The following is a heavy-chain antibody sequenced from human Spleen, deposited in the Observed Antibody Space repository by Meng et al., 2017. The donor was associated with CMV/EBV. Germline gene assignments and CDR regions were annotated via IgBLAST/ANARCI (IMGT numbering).Heavy chain of an antibody. J-gene: IGHJ4*02. CDR2: ISFSSSYK. Sequence: TFTNYNMYWVRQAPGKGLEWVSSISFSSSYKDYADSVKGRFTISRDNSKNTLYLQMNSLRADDTAVYYCAKSPADCSSDDCPRGFDYWGQGTLVTVSS. D-gene: IGHD2-2*01. CDR1: TFTNYN. V-gene: IGHV3-21*04. CDR3: AKSPADCSSDDCPRGFDY.